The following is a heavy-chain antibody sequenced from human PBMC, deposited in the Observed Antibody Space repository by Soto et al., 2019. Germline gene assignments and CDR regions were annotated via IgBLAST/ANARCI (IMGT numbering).Heavy chain of an antibody. CDR3: AREGLVLVPTTVNSDYYYYAMDV. J-gene: IGHJ6*02. CDR2: IIPRSATS. D-gene: IGHD2-2*01. CDR1: GDTFSTYT. Sequence: QVQLVQSGAEVKKPGSSVKVSCKASGDTFSTYTITWMRQAPGQGLEWMGGIIPRSATSNYAQKFQGRVTITADESTNTAXIXLRXLRSEDTAVYYCAREGLVLVPTTVNSDYYYYAMDVWGQGTTVTVSS. V-gene: IGHV1-69*12.